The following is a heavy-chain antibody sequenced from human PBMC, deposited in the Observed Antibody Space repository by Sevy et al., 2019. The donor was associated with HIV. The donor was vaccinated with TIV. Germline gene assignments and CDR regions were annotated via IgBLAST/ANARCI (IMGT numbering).Heavy chain of an antibody. Sequence: ASVKVSCKVSGYTLTKLSMHWVRQGPGKGHEWMGSFDPEDGETIYAQKFQGRVTMTEDTSTDTAHMELRSLKSEDTAVYYCATTKDYYESSGSPFDYWGQGTLVTVSS. CDR2: FDPEDGET. CDR1: GYTLTKLS. CDR3: ATTKDYYESSGSPFDY. J-gene: IGHJ4*02. D-gene: IGHD3-22*01. V-gene: IGHV1-24*01.